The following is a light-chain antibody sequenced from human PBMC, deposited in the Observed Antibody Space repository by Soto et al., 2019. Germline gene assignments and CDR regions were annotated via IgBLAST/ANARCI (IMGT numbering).Light chain of an antibody. J-gene: IGKJ1*01. CDR1: QSVRDRY. Sequence: EIVLTQSPAPLSLSPGERATLSCRASQSVRDRYLAWYQQKPGQAPSLLIYDTSTRATGVPDRFSGSGSGTDFALTISRVEPEDFAIYFCQQYGSSPGTFGQGTKVEI. V-gene: IGKV3-20*01. CDR2: DTS. CDR3: QQYGSSPGT.